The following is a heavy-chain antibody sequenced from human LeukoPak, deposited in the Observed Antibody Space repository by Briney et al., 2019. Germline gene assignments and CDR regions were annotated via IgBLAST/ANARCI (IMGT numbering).Heavy chain of an antibody. V-gene: IGHV3-11*04. J-gene: IGHJ6*03. D-gene: IGHD4-11*01. Sequence: GGSLRLSCAASGFTFSDYYMRWIRQAPGKGLEGVSYISSSGSTIYYADSVKGRFTISRDNAKNSLYLQMNSLRAEDTAVYYCARDPMTTEGYYYYYMDVWGKGTTVTVSS. CDR3: ARDPMTTEGYYYYYMDV. CDR2: ISSSGSTI. CDR1: GFTFSDYY.